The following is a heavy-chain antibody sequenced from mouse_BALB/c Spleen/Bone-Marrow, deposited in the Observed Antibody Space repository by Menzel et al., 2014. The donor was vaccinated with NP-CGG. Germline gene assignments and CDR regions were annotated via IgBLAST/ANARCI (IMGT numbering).Heavy chain of an antibody. V-gene: IGHV14-3*02. CDR1: GFSIKDTY. J-gene: IGHJ2*01. Sequence: EVQLQQSGAELVKPGASVKLSCTASGFSIKDTYMHWVKQRPEQGPEWIGRIDPANGNTKYDPKFQGKATITADTSSNTAYLQLSSLTSEDTAVYYCAYGSSYDYFDYWGQGTTLTVSS. D-gene: IGHD1-1*01. CDR2: IDPANGNT. CDR3: AYGSSYDYFDY.